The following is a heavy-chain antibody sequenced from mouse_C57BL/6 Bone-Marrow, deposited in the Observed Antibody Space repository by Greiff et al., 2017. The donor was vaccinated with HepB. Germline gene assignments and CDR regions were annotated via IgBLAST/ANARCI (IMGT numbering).Heavy chain of an antibody. CDR2: IHPNSGST. Sequence: QVQLQQPGAELVKPGASVKLSCKASGYTFTSYWMHWVKQRPGQGLEWIGMIHPNSGSTNYNEKFKSKATLPVDKSSSTAYMQLSSLTSEDSAVYYCARHYPGAWFAYWGQGTLVTVSA. V-gene: IGHV1-64*01. CDR1: GYTFTSYW. J-gene: IGHJ3*01. D-gene: IGHD1-1*02. CDR3: ARHYPGAWFAY.